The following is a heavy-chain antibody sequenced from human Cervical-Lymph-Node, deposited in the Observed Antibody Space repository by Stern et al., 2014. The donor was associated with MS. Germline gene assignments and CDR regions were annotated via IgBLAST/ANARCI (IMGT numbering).Heavy chain of an antibody. CDR1: GFTFRSYG. CDR3: ARGHIPYAYNYLFDY. CDR2: VWYDGSTA. D-gene: IGHD5-24*01. V-gene: IGHV3-33*01. J-gene: IGHJ4*02. Sequence: VQLVESGGGVVQPGTSLRLSCAASGFTFRSYGMHWVRQAPGKGLEWVALVWYDGSTAYSRNSVKGRFTISRDNSNNTLFLQMNSLTAEDTAVYYCARGHIPYAYNYLFDYWGQGTLVTVSS.